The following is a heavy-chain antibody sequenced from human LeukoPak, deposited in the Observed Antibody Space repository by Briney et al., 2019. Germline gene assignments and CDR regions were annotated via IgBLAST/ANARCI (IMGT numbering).Heavy chain of an antibody. D-gene: IGHD3-3*01. CDR3: DDGLGYYDFWSGYYPFDP. V-gene: IGHV4-34*01. CDR1: GGSFSGYY. J-gene: IGHJ5*02. CDR2: INHSGST. Sequence: PSDTLSLTCAVYGGSFSGYYWSWIRQPPGKGLEWIGEINHSGSTNYNPSLKSRVTISVDTSKNQFSLKLSSVTAADTAVYYCDDGLGYYDFWSGYYPFDPWGQGTLVTVSS.